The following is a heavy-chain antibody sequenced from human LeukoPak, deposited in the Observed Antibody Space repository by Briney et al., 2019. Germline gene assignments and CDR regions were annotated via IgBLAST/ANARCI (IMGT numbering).Heavy chain of an antibody. V-gene: IGHV3-53*01. Sequence: PGGSLRLSCAASGFTVSSNYMSWVRQAPGKGLEWVSVIYSGGSTYYADSVKGRFTISRDNSKNTLYLQMNSLRAEDTAVYYCAREAADYYDSYDAFDIWGQGTMVTVSS. J-gene: IGHJ3*02. CDR1: GFTVSSNY. D-gene: IGHD3-22*01. CDR2: IYSGGST. CDR3: AREAADYYDSYDAFDI.